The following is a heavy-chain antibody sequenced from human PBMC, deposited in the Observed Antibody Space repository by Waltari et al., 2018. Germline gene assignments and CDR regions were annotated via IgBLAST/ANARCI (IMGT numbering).Heavy chain of an antibody. CDR2: ISGSGGST. CDR3: AKDPNMVRGMGDY. D-gene: IGHD3-10*01. CDR1: GFTFSSYA. V-gene: IGHV3-23*04. Sequence: EVQLVESGGGLVQPGGSLRLSCAASGFTFSSYAMSWVRQAPGKGLEGVSAISGSGGSTYYADSVKGRFTISRDNAKNTLYLQMNSLRAEDTAVYYCAKDPNMVRGMGDYWGQGTLVTVSS. J-gene: IGHJ4*02.